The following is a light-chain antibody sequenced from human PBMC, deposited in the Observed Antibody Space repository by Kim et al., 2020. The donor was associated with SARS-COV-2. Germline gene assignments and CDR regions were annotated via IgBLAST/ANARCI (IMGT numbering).Light chain of an antibody. J-gene: IGKJ2*01. CDR2: DAS. Sequence: DIQMTQSPSTLSASVGDRVTITCRASQSISTWLAWYQQKPGKAPKLLIYDASSLESGVPSRFSGSGSGTEFTLTISCLQPDDFATYYYQQYNSNFGQGTKLEIK. CDR1: QSISTW. CDR3: QQYNSN. V-gene: IGKV1-5*01.